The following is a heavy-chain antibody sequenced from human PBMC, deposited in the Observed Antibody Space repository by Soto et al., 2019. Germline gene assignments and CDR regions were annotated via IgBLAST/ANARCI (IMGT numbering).Heavy chain of an antibody. D-gene: IGHD3-16*01. CDR3: ASGRGCLGWFDP. Sequence: PSDTLSVPCTVAGGSISSFYGSWIRQPPGKGLEWIGYIYYSGSTNYNPSPKSRVTISVDTSKNQFSLKLSSVTAAYTAMYYCASGRGCLGWFDPWGQGTLVSV. J-gene: IGHJ5*02. CDR1: GGSISSFY. V-gene: IGHV4-59*01. CDR2: IYYSGST.